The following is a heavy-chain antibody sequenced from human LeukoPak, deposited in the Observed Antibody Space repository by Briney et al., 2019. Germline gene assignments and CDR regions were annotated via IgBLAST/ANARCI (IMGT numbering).Heavy chain of an antibody. CDR2: IYSGGST. V-gene: IGHV3-23*03. CDR3: ARGLPATLLDY. Sequence: PGGSLRLSCAASGFTFSSYAMSWVRQAPGKGLEWVSVIYSGGSTYYADSVKGRFTISRDNAKNSLYLQMNSLRAEDTAIYYCARGLPATLLDYWGQGTLVTVSS. D-gene: IGHD2-2*01. CDR1: GFTFSSYA. J-gene: IGHJ4*02.